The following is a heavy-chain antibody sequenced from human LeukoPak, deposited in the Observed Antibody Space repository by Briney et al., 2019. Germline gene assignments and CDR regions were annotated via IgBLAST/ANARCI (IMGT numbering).Heavy chain of an antibody. J-gene: IGHJ6*02. D-gene: IGHD3-3*01. CDR1: GFTFSSYS. V-gene: IGHV3-21*01. CDR3: ARVGRSSGYLYYYGMDV. Sequence: GGSLRLSCAASGFTFSSYSMNWVRQAPGKGLEWVSSISSSSSYIYYADSVKGRFTISRDNAKNSLYLQMNSLRAEDTAVYYCARVGRSSGYLYYYGMDVWGQGTTVTVSS. CDR2: ISSSSSYI.